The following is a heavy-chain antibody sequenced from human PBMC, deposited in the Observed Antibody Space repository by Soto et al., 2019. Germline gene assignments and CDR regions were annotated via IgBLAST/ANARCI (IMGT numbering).Heavy chain of an antibody. J-gene: IGHJ5*02. V-gene: IGHV4-59*01. CDR3: VRDSGSGSYSYNWFDR. CDR2: IFYSGST. Sequence: SETLSLTCTVSGGSISSYYWSWIRQPPGKGLEWIGYIFYSGSTNYNPSLKSRVTMSVDTSKNQFSLKLSSVTAEDTAVYYCVRDSGSGSYSYNWFDRWGQGTLVTVSS. D-gene: IGHD3-10*01. CDR1: GGSISSYY.